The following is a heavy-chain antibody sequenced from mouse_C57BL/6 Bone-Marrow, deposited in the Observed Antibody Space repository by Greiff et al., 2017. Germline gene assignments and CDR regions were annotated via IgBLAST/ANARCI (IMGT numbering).Heavy chain of an antibody. Sequence: QVQLQQPGAELVKPGASVKMSCKASGYTFTSYWITWVKQRPGQGLEWIGDIYPGSGSTNYNEKFKSKATLTVDTSSSTAYMQLSSLTSEDSAVYYWARETAQATNFDVWGTGTTVTVSS. CDR2: IYPGSGST. J-gene: IGHJ1*03. CDR3: ARETAQATNFDV. V-gene: IGHV1-55*01. D-gene: IGHD3-2*02. CDR1: GYTFTSYW.